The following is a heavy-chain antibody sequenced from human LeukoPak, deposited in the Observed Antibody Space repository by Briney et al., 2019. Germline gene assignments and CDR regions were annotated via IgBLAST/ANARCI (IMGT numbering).Heavy chain of an antibody. D-gene: IGHD4-17*01. J-gene: IGHJ4*02. CDR3: ARGHTAVTRHFDF. CDR1: GFTFTTYS. Sequence: GGSLRLSCEASGFTFTTYSMTWVRQAPGKGPEWVSIISSGSSAIFSADALKGRFTISRDDAKNLLYLDMNSLGAEDTAVYYCARGHTAVTRHFDFWGQGTLVTVSS. CDR2: ISSGSSAI. V-gene: IGHV3-21*01.